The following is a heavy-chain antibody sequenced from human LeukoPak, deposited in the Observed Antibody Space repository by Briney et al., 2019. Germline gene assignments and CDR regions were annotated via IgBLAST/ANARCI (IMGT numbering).Heavy chain of an antibody. CDR1: GFTFSSYW. J-gene: IGHJ5*02. V-gene: IGHV3-7*01. CDR2: IKQDGSEK. D-gene: IGHD6-19*01. Sequence: GGSLRLSCAASGFTFSSYWMSWVRQAPGKGLEWVANIKQDGSEKYYVDSMKGRFTISRDNAKNSLYLQMDSLRAEDTAVYYCARDSGQWLVRKGTDLWGQGILVTVFS. CDR3: ARDSGQWLVRKGTDL.